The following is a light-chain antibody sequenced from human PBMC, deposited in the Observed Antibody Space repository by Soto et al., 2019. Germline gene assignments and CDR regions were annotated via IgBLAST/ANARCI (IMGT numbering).Light chain of an antibody. CDR1: QSVSSN. CDR3: QQYYNWPPIT. Sequence: EIVLTQSPGPLSLSTGQRATLSCRASQSVSSNLAWYQQKPGQAPRLLIYGASTRATGIPARFSGSGSGTEFTLTISSLQSEDFAVYYCQQYYNWPPITFGQGTRLEIK. CDR2: GAS. V-gene: IGKV3-15*01. J-gene: IGKJ5*01.